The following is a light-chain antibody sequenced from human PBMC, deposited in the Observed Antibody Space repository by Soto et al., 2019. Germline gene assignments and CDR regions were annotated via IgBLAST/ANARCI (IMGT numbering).Light chain of an antibody. V-gene: IGKV2-28*01. J-gene: IGKJ2*01. Sequence: DIVMTQSPLSLPVTPGEPASISCRSSQSLLHSNGYNYLDWYLQKPGQSPQLLIYLGSNRASGVPDRFNGSGSGTDFTLKISSVEAEDVGVYYCMQALHTPRTFGQGTKLEIK. CDR2: LGS. CDR1: QSLLHSNGYNY. CDR3: MQALHTPRT.